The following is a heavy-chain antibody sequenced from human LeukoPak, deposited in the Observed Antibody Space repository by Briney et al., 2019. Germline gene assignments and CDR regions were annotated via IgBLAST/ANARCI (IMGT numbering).Heavy chain of an antibody. Sequence: GGSLRLSCAASGFTLNSNGMHCVRQAPRKRLERVAFIRYDGNTKYYADSVKGRFTISRDNSKNTLYLQMNSLRGDDTAVYYCVKDCPGDSSPEGVCHYYMDVWGKGTTVTVSS. CDR3: VKDCPGDSSPEGVCHYYMDV. D-gene: IGHD6-13*01. CDR1: GFTLNSNG. J-gene: IGHJ6*03. CDR2: IRYDGNTK. V-gene: IGHV3-30*02.